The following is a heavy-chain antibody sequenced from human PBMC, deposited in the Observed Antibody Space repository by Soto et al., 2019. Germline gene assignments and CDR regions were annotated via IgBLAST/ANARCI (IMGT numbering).Heavy chain of an antibody. CDR1: GYTFTSYY. CDR2: INPSGGST. Sequence: QVQLVQSGAEVKKPGASVKVSCKASGYTFTSYYMHWVRQAPGQGLEWMGIINPSGGSTSYAQKFQGGVTMTSDTSTSIVYMELSSLRSEDTAVYYCARGIVVVTAACWFDPWGQGTLVTVSS. CDR3: ARGIVVVTAACWFDP. D-gene: IGHD2-21*02. J-gene: IGHJ5*02. V-gene: IGHV1-46*01.